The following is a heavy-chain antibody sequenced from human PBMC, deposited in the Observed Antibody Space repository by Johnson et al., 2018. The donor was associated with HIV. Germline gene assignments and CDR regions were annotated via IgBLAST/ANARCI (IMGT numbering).Heavy chain of an antibody. D-gene: IGHD6-13*01. CDR2: INRDGSTT. CDR3: ARGENAAAGDAFDI. CDR1: GFTLTTHW. V-gene: IGHV3-74*02. Sequence: VQLVESGGGLVQPGGSLRLSCAASGFTLTTHWMHWVRQAPGKGLVWVSRINRDGSTTDYADSVTGRFTISRDNAKNTVYLQMNSLRAEDTAVYFCARGENAAAGDAFDIWGQGTMVTVSS. J-gene: IGHJ3*02.